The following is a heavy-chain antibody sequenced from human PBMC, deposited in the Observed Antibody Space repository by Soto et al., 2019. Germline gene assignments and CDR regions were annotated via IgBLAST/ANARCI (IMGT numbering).Heavy chain of an antibody. J-gene: IGHJ6*02. Sequence: PSETLSLTCTVSGGSISSYYWSWIRQPPGKGLEWIGYIYYSGSTNYNPSLKSRATISVDTSKNQFSLKLSSVTAADTAVYYCARVLVGSWNKGGYYYYGMDVWGQGTTVTVSS. D-gene: IGHD6-13*01. V-gene: IGHV4-59*01. CDR2: IYYSGST. CDR1: GGSISSYY. CDR3: ARVLVGSWNKGGYYYYGMDV.